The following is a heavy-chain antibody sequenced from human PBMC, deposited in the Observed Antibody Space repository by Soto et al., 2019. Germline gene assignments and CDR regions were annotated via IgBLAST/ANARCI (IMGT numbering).Heavy chain of an antibody. Sequence: GSLRLSCTASGFTLSSHAMSWVRQAPGKQLEWVSAISGSAGLTFYADSVKGRFTISRDNSKNTLYLQMNSLRAEDTAVYYCAKDWVSGSSPYWGQGTLVTVSS. D-gene: IGHD2-15*01. CDR1: GFTLSSHA. J-gene: IGHJ4*02. CDR3: AKDWVSGSSPY. V-gene: IGHV3-23*01. CDR2: ISGSAGLT.